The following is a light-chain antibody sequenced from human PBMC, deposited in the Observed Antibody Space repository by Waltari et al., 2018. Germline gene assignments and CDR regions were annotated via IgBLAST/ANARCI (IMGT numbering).Light chain of an antibody. Sequence: SSELTQDPAVSVALGQTVRITCQGDNLRSYYASWYQQKPGQAPVLVISGKNNRPSGIPDRFSGSSSGNTASLTITGAQAEDEADYYCNSRDSSGNHVVFGGGTKLTVL. CDR3: NSRDSSGNHVV. CDR2: GKN. V-gene: IGLV3-19*01. J-gene: IGLJ2*01. CDR1: NLRSYY.